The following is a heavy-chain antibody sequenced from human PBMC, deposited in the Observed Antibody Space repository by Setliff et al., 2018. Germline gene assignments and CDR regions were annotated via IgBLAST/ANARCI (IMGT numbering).Heavy chain of an antibody. Sequence: SETLSLTCAVYGGSFSDYYWSWIRQPPGKGLEWLGEISHSGSTNYNPSLKSRVTISVDTSKNQFSLKLSSVTAADTAVYHCARGKTFFGAFIRAFDIWGQGRMVTVSS. CDR3: ARGKTFFGAFIRAFDI. CDR2: ISHSGST. J-gene: IGHJ3*02. CDR1: GGSFSDYY. V-gene: IGHV4-34*01. D-gene: IGHD3-3*01.